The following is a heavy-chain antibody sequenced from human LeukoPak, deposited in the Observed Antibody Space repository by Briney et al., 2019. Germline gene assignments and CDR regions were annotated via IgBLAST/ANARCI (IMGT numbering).Heavy chain of an antibody. Sequence: SETLSLTCSVSGGSISRSPYYWGWIRQPPGKGLEWIGTISYSGSTYYNPSLKSRVTISVDTSKNQFSLKLSSVTAADAAVYYCARGPLSSSWQTDWGQGTLVTVSS. D-gene: IGHD6-13*01. V-gene: IGHV4-39*07. CDR1: GGSISRSPYY. J-gene: IGHJ4*02. CDR3: ARGPLSSSWQTD. CDR2: ISYSGST.